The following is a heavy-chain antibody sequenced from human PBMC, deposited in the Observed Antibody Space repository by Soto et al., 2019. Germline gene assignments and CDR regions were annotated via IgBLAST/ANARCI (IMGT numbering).Heavy chain of an antibody. CDR2: IIPILGIA. V-gene: IGHV1-69*02. D-gene: IGHD4-17*01. Sequence: QVQLVQSGAEVKKPGSSVKVSCKASGGTFSSYTINWVRQAPGQGLEWVGRIIPILGIAKNAQKFQGRVTITADKSTSTAYIELSSLRSEDTAVYYCAAEYGANSAWGQGTLVTVSS. J-gene: IGHJ4*02. CDR1: GGTFSSYT. CDR3: AAEYGANSA.